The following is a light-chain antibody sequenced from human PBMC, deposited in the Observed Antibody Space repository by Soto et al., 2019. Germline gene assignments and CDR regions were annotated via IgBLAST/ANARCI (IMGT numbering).Light chain of an antibody. V-gene: IGLV2-14*03. J-gene: IGLJ1*01. CDR3: SSYTSTTTRV. CDR2: EVS. CDR1: SGDVGGYNY. Sequence: LTQPASVSGSPGQSITISCTGTSGDVGGYNYVSWYQQHPGKGPKLMIYEVSNRPSGVSNRFSGSKSGNTATLTISGLQAEDEADYYCSSYTSTTTRVFGTGTKVTVL.